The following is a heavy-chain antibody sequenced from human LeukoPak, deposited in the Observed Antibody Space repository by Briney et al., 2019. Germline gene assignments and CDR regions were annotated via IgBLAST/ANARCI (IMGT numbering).Heavy chain of an antibody. CDR2: INPSGGST. D-gene: IGHD4-17*01. CDR3: AREETTVIYFDY. V-gene: IGHV1-46*01. Sequence: ASMKVSCNASGHTFTSDYMHWVRQAPGQGLEWMGIINPSGGSTSYAQKFQGRVTMTRDTSTSTVYMELSSLRSEDTAVYYCAREETTVIYFDYWGQGTLVTVSS. J-gene: IGHJ4*02. CDR1: GHTFTSDY.